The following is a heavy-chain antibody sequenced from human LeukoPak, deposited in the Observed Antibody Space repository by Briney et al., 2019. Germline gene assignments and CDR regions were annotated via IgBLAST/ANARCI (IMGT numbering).Heavy chain of an antibody. V-gene: IGHV3-23*01. CDR2: TSGSGGST. J-gene: IGHJ6*02. CDR3: AKDKLGTNPLGYYYGMDV. D-gene: IGHD7-27*01. CDR1: GFTFSSYA. Sequence: GGSLRLSCAASGFTFSSYAMSWVRQAPGKGLEWVSATSGSGGSTYYADSVKGRFTISRDNSKNTLYLQMNSLRAEDTAVYYCAKDKLGTNPLGYYYGMDVWGQGTTVTVSS.